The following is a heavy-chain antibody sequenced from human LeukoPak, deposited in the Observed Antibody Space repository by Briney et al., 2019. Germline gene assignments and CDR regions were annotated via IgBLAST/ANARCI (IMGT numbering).Heavy chain of an antibody. CDR1: GFTFYSYA. V-gene: IGHV3-30*02. D-gene: IGHD3-10*01. CDR2: IRYDGSKK. Sequence: PGGSLRLSCAASGFTFYSYAMNWVRQAPGKGLEWVAFIRYDGSKKYSADSVKGRFTISRDNSKNTLYLQMNSLRAEDTAVYYCAKDYNRAYYYGSGFDYWGQGTLVTVSS. CDR3: AKDYNRAYYYGSGFDY. J-gene: IGHJ4*02.